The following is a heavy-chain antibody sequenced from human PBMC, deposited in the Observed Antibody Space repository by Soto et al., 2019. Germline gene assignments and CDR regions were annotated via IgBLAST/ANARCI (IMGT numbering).Heavy chain of an antibody. J-gene: IGHJ5*02. Sequence: SETLSLTCVVSGGSLSSYYWSWIRQPPGKGLEWIGYIYYSGSTNYNPSLKSRVTISVDTSKNQFSLQLSSVTAADTAVYYCASPKIAFYNWFDPWGQGTLVTVSS. CDR3: ASPKIAFYNWFDP. CDR2: IYYSGST. D-gene: IGHD3-3*02. CDR1: GGSLSSYY. V-gene: IGHV4-59*08.